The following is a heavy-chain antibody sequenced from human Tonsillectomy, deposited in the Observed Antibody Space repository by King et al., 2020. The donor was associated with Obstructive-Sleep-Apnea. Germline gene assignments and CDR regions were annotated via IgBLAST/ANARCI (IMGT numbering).Heavy chain of an antibody. CDR2: SSDRGGTT. CDR3: AKEGINTYGGDGIHS. D-gene: IGHD5-24*01. J-gene: IGHJ5*02. CDR1: GFAFERYT. Sequence: QLVQSGGGLVQPGGFLRLSCTASGFAFERYTMTWVRQAPGKGLEWVSSSSDRGGTTDYSDSVKGRFSISRDNSKNTLYLEMDSLRADDTAVYYCAKEGINTYGGDGIHSWGQGTLATVSA. V-gene: IGHV3-23*04.